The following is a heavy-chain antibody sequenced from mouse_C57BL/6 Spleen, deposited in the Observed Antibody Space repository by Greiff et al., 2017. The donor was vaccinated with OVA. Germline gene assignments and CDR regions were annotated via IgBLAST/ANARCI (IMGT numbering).Heavy chain of an antibody. CDR1: GYTFTDYE. Sequence: VQLQQSGAELVRPGASVTLSCKASGYTFTDYEMHWVKQTPVHGLEWIGAIDPETGGTAYNQKFKGKAILTADKSSSTAYMELRSLTSEDSAVYYCTRCYDYDGFAYWGQGTLVTVSA. V-gene: IGHV1-15*01. D-gene: IGHD2-4*01. CDR2: IDPETGGT. J-gene: IGHJ3*01. CDR3: TRCYDYDGFAY.